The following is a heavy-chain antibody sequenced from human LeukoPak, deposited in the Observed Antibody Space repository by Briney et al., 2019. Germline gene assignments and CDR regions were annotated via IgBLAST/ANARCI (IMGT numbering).Heavy chain of an antibody. CDR3: AREERKIFGVVNDAFDI. V-gene: IGHV4-59*01. CDR1: GGSISSYY. D-gene: IGHD3-3*01. CDR2: IYYSGST. Sequence: SETLSLTCTVSGGSISSYYWSWIRQPPGKGLEWIGYIYYSGSTNYNPSLKSRVTISVDTSKNQFSLKLSSVTAADTAVYYCAREERKIFGVVNDAFDIWGQGTMVTVSS. J-gene: IGHJ3*02.